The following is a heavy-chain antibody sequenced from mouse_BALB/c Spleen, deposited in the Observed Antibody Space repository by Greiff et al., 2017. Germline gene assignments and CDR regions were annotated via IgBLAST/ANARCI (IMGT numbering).Heavy chain of an antibody. Sequence: DVQLQESGPGLVKPSQSLSLTCSVTGYSITSGYYWNWIRQFPGNKLEWMGYISYDGSNNYNPSLKNRISITRDTSKNQFFLKLNSVTTEDTATYYCARVRYDDAMDYWGQGTSVTVSS. CDR3: ARVRYDDAMDY. D-gene: IGHD2-14*01. CDR1: GYSITSGYY. CDR2: ISYDGSN. V-gene: IGHV3-6*02. J-gene: IGHJ4*01.